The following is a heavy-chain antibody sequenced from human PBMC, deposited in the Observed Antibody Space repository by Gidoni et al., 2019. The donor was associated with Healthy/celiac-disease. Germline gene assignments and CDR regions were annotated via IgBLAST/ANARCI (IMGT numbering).Heavy chain of an antibody. J-gene: IGHJ4*02. V-gene: IGHV3-48*04. CDR3: ARDLGSLGYSYGFAY. CDR2: ISSSSRTI. Sequence: EVQLVESGGGLVQPGGSLRLSCAASGFTFSSYSMNWVRQAPGKGLEWVSYISSSSRTIYYADSVKGRFTISRDNAKKSLYLQMNSLRGEDTAVYYCARDLGSLGYSYGFAYWGQGTLVTVSS. CDR1: GFTFSSYS. D-gene: IGHD5-18*01.